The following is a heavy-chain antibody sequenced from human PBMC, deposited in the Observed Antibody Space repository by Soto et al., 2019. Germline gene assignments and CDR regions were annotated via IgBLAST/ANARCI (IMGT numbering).Heavy chain of an antibody. Sequence: TSETLSLTCTVSGGSISSYYWSWIRQPPGKGLEWIGYIYYSGSTNYNPSLKSRVTISVDTSKNQFSLKLSSVTAADTAVYYCARQRIMITFGGVIVTNDAFDIWGQGTMVTVSS. D-gene: IGHD3-16*02. CDR3: ARQRIMITFGGVIVTNDAFDI. CDR2: IYYSGST. J-gene: IGHJ3*02. CDR1: GGSISSYY. V-gene: IGHV4-59*01.